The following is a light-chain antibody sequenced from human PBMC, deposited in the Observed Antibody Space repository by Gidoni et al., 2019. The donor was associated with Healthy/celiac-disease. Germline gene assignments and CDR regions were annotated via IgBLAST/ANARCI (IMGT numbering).Light chain of an antibody. J-gene: IGKJ3*01. CDR1: QGISNY. CDR2: AAS. Sequence: DIQMTQSPSSLSASVGDRVTITCRASQGISNYLSWYQQKPGKVPKLLIYAASTLQSGVPSRFSGSGSGTDFTLTISSLQPEDVATYYCQKYNSARLTFXPXTKVDIK. CDR3: QKYNSARLT. V-gene: IGKV1-27*01.